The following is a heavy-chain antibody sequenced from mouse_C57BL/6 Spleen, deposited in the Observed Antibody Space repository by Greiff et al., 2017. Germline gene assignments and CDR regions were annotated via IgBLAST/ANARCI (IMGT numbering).Heavy chain of an antibody. V-gene: IGHV14-3*01. J-gene: IGHJ4*01. Sequence: VQLKESVAELVRPGASVKLSCTASGYTIKNTYMHWVKQRPEQGLEWIGRIDPANGNTKYAPKFKGKATITADTSSSTAYLQLSSLTSEDTAIYYCARSSPYSMDYWGQGTSVTVSS. D-gene: IGHD2-10*01. CDR1: GYTIKNTY. CDR2: IDPANGNT. CDR3: ARSSPYSMDY.